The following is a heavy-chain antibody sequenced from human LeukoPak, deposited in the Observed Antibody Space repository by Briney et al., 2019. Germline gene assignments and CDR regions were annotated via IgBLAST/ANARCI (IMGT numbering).Heavy chain of an antibody. CDR1: GGSISSSSYY. V-gene: IGHV4-39*01. J-gene: IGHJ4*02. D-gene: IGHD6-13*01. Sequence: SETLSLTCTVSGGSISSSSYYWGWIRQPPGKGLEWIGSIYYSGSTYYNPSLKSRVTISVDTSKNQFPLKPSSVTAADTAVYYCARLGIAAAAYYFDYWGQGTLVTVSS. CDR3: ARLGIAAAAYYFDY. CDR2: IYYSGST.